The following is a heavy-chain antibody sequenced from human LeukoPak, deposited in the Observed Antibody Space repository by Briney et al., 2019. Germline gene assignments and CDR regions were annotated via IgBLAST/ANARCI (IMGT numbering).Heavy chain of an antibody. CDR2: ISPNSGGT. CDR3: ARTGIAAATGPRRPTYYYYMDV. J-gene: IGHJ6*03. CDR1: GYTFTGYY. Sequence: GASVKVSCKASGYTFTGYYMHWVRQAPGQGLEWMGWISPNSGGTNYAQKFQGRVTMTRDTSISTAYMELSRLRSDDTAVYYCARTGIAAATGPRRPTYYYYMDVWGKGTTVTVSS. D-gene: IGHD6-13*01. V-gene: IGHV1-2*02.